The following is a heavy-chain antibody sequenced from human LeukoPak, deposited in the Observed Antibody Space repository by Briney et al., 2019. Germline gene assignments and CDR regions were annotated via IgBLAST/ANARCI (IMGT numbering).Heavy chain of an antibody. Sequence: GRSLRLSCAASGFTFTNYWMHWVRQAPGMGLVWVSRLPPDELGIIYADSVKGRFTVSRDNAKNTVYLQMNNLRVDDTAMYYCVGTIASRGSEYWGQGALVTVSS. CDR1: GFTFTNYW. D-gene: IGHD6-6*01. CDR2: LPPDELGI. V-gene: IGHV3-74*01. J-gene: IGHJ4*02. CDR3: VGTIASRGSEY.